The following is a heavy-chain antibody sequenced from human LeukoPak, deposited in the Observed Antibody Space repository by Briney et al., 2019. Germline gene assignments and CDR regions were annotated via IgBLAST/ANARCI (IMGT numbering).Heavy chain of an antibody. CDR2: IYYSGST. V-gene: IGHV4-59*01. CDR3: ARGDYCSRNNCFLRGFDM. J-gene: IGHJ3*02. CDR1: GGSISSYY. D-gene: IGHD2-2*01. Sequence: SETLSLTCTVSGGSISSYYWSWIRQPPGKGLEWIGYIYYSGSTNYNPSLKSRVTISVDTSKNQFSLKLSYVTTADTAVYYCARGDYCSRNNCFLRGFDMWGQGTMVTVSS.